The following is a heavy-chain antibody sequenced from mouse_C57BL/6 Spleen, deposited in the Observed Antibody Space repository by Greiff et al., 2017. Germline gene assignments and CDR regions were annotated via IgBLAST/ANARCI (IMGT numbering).Heavy chain of an antibody. CDR3: ARETTVVATYWYFDV. CDR1: GYAFSSSW. J-gene: IGHJ1*03. V-gene: IGHV1-82*01. Sequence: VQLQQSGPELVKPGASVKISCKASGYAFSSSWMNWVKQRPGKGLEWIGRIYPGDGDTNYNGKFKGKATLTADKSSSTAYMQLSSLTSEDSAVYFCARETTVVATYWYFDVWGTGTTVTVSS. CDR2: IYPGDGDT. D-gene: IGHD1-1*01.